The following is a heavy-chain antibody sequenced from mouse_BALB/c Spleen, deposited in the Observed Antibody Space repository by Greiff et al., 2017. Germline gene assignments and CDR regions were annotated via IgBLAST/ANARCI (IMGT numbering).Heavy chain of an antibody. V-gene: IGHV1-82*01. CDR1: GYAFSSSW. Sequence: QVQLQQSGPELVKPGASVKISCKASGYAFSSSWMNWVKQRPGQGLEWIGRIYPGDGDTNYNGKFKGKATLTADKSSSTAYMQLSSLTSVDSAVYFCARGNYGKSYWYFDVWGAGTTVTVSS. CDR2: IYPGDGDT. D-gene: IGHD1-1*01. J-gene: IGHJ1*01. CDR3: ARGNYGKSYWYFDV.